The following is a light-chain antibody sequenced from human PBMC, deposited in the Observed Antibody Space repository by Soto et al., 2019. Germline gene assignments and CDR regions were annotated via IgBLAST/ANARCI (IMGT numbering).Light chain of an antibody. CDR1: QDVSNY. V-gene: IGKV1-33*01. CDR3: QQYSNLIT. J-gene: IGKJ5*01. Sequence: DIQMTQSPSSLSASVGDRVTITCQASQDVSNYLNWYPQKLGKAPKLLIYDASNLETGVPSRFSGSGSGTYFSFTISSLQPEDFATYYCQQYSNLITFGQGTRLEIK. CDR2: DAS.